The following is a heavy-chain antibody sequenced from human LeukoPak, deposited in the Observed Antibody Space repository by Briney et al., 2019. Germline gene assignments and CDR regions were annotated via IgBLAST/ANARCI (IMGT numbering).Heavy chain of an antibody. CDR1: GLTFSRYW. CDR2: INSEGSST. D-gene: IGHD2-15*01. Sequence: GGSLRLSCAASGLTFSRYWMHWVRQAPGKGLVWVSRINSEGSSTSYADSVKGRFTISRDNAKNTLYLQMNSLRAEDTAVYYCASRDQSCSGDTCYPIDYWGQGTLVIVSS. J-gene: IGHJ4*02. CDR3: ASRDQSCSGDTCYPIDY. V-gene: IGHV3-74*01.